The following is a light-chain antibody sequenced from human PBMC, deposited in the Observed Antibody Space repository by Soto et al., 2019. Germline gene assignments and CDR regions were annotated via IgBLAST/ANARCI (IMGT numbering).Light chain of an antibody. CDR3: QQSINRPYT. CDR1: QRVSSN. J-gene: IGKJ2*01. V-gene: IGKV3-15*01. Sequence: EIVMTQSPATLSVSPGERATLSCRASQRVSSNLAWYQQKPGQAPRLLIYGASTRATGIPGRFSGSGSGTEYTLTISSLQSEDFAVYSCQQSINRPYTFGQGTKLEMK. CDR2: GAS.